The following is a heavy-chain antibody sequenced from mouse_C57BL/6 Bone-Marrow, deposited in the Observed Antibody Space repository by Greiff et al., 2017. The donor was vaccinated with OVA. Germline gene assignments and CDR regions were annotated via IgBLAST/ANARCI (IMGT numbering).Heavy chain of an antibody. J-gene: IGHJ2*01. CDR3: VRLSKNYLDY. CDR2: IRSKSNNYAT. V-gene: IGHV10-1*01. D-gene: IGHD1-3*01. Sequence: EVMLVESGGGLVQPKGSLKLSCAASGFSFNTYAMNWVRQAPGKGLEWVARIRSKSNNYATYYADSVKDRFTISRDDSESMLYLQMNNLKTEDTAMYYCVRLSKNYLDYWGQGTTLTVSS. CDR1: GFSFNTYA.